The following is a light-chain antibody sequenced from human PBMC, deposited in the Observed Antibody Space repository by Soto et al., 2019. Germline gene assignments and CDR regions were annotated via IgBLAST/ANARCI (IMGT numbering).Light chain of an antibody. CDR2: GAS. Sequence: EILMTQSPATLSASPGERATLSCRASQSVSSNLAWYQQKLGQAPRLLIYGASTRATGSPPRFSGSGSGTEYSPLTSSLLYEDVAVYYCHQDNTWPPYTFGQGTKLEIK. CDR1: QSVSSN. V-gene: IGKV3-15*01. CDR3: HQDNTWPPYT. J-gene: IGKJ2*01.